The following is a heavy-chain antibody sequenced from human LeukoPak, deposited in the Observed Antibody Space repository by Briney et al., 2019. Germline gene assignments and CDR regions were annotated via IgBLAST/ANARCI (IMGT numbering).Heavy chain of an antibody. Sequence: SETLSLTCTVSGGSISSRSYYWSWIRQPPGKGLEWIGSIYYSGTTYYNPSLKSRVTISIDTSKNQFSLKLSSVTAADTAVYYCARFIAAAGTSYYYYYMDVWGKGTTVTVSS. D-gene: IGHD6-13*01. V-gene: IGHV4-39*07. J-gene: IGHJ6*03. CDR1: GGSISSRSYY. CDR3: ARFIAAAGTSYYYYYMDV. CDR2: IYYSGTT.